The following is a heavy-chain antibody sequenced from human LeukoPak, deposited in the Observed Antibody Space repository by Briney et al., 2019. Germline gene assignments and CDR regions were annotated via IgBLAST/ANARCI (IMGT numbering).Heavy chain of an antibody. CDR2: IDPTDSYT. Sequence: GQPLTISCKGSGYIFTSDWITWVGQMPAKGLEWMGMIDPTDSYTTYSPPFQVHVTISTANSISTASLQWSSLKASDTAIYYCARRGRSSSNIDFWGQGTLVTVSS. V-gene: IGHV5-10-1*01. CDR3: ARRGRSSSNIDF. J-gene: IGHJ4*02. CDR1: GYIFTSDW. D-gene: IGHD6-6*01.